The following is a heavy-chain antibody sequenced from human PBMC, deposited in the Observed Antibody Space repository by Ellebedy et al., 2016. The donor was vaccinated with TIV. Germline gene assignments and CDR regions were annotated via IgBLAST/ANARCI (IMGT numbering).Heavy chain of an antibody. CDR3: AKEGTGRYLNEYFQH. V-gene: IGHV3-23*01. CDR2: ISGSGGST. J-gene: IGHJ1*01. Sequence: GESLKISCAASGLTFSSYAMSWVRQAPGKGLEWVSGISGSGGSTYYADSVKGRSTISRDNSKNTLYLQMNSLRVEDTAVYYCAKEGTGRYLNEYFQHWGQGTRVTVSS. CDR1: GLTFSSYA. D-gene: IGHD1-1*01.